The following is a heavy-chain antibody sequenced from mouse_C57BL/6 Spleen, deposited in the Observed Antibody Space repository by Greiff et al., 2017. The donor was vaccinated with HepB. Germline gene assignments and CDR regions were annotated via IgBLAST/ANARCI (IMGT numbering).Heavy chain of an antibody. CDR1: GYTFTDYN. V-gene: IGHV1-22*01. CDR3: ARKHYYGWYFDV. Sequence: EVQLQQSGPELVKPGTSMKMSCKASGYTFTDYNMHWVKQSHGKSLEWIGYINPNNGGTSYNQKFKDKATLTVNKSSSTAYMELSSLTSEDSAVYYCARKHYYGWYFDVWGTGTTVTVSS. J-gene: IGHJ1*03. CDR2: INPNNGGT. D-gene: IGHD1-2*01.